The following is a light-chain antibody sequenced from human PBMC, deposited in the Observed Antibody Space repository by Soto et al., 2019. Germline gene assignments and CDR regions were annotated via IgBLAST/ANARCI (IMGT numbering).Light chain of an antibody. CDR3: QRYGSSPT. Sequence: EILLTQSPGTLSLSPQEIATLSSMASQTISSDYIAWYQQKPGQAPRLLIFGAATRAADIPDRFSGSGSGTDFTLTISRLETEDFAVYYCQRYGSSPTFGQGTKVDI. CDR1: QTISSDY. CDR2: GAA. V-gene: IGKV3-20*01. J-gene: IGKJ1*01.